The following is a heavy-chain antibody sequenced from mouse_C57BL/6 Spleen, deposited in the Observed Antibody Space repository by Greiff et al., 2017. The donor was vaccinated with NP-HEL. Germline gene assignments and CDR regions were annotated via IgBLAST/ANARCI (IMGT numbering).Heavy chain of an antibody. CDR1: GYAFSSSW. Sequence: QVQLKQSGPELVKPGASVKISCKASGYAFSSSWMNWVKQRPGKGLEWIGRLYPGDGDTNYNGKFKGKATLTADKSSSTGYMQLSSLTSEDSAVYFCARERSTVVGSYWGQGTLVTVSA. V-gene: IGHV1-82*01. J-gene: IGHJ3*01. CDR2: LYPGDGDT. D-gene: IGHD1-1*01. CDR3: ARERSTVVGSY.